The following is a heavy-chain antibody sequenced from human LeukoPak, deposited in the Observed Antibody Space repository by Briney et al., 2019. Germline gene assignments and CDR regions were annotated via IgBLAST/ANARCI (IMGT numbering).Heavy chain of an antibody. CDR3: AKDSLYYYDDGGSSEYFQH. D-gene: IGHD3-22*01. Sequence: PGGSLRLSCAASGFTFSSYGMHWVRQAPGKGLEWVAVISYDGSNKYYADSVKGRFTISRDNSKNTLYLQMNSLRAEDTAVYYCAKDSLYYYDDGGSSEYFQHWGQGTLVTVSS. V-gene: IGHV3-30*18. CDR1: GFTFSSYG. CDR2: ISYDGSNK. J-gene: IGHJ1*01.